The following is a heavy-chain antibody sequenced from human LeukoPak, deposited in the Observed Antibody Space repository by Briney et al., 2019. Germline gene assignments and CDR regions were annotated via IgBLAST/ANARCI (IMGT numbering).Heavy chain of an antibody. CDR3: VRDTSSIVGPRLDY. Sequence: PGGSLRLSCAASGFTFSSYWMSWVRQAPGKGLEWVAIIQQDGGVTDYVDSVKGRFTISRDNADNSLYLQMNSLRAEDTAVYFCVRDTSSIVGPRLDYWGPGTLVTVSS. CDR2: IQQDGGVT. CDR1: GFTFSSYW. D-gene: IGHD1-26*01. J-gene: IGHJ4*02. V-gene: IGHV3-7*01.